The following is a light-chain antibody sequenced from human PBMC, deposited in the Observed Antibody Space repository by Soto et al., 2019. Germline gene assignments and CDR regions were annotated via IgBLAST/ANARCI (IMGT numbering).Light chain of an antibody. CDR1: SRDVGGYNY. V-gene: IGLV2-14*01. CDR2: DVS. CDR3: SSYTSSTLYV. Sequence: QSVLTRPASVSGSPGQSMTISFTGTSRDVGGYNYVSWYQQHPGKAPKLMIYDVSNRPSGVSNRFSGSKPGNTASLTISGLQAGDEADYYCSSYTSSTLYVFGTGTKVTVL. J-gene: IGLJ1*01.